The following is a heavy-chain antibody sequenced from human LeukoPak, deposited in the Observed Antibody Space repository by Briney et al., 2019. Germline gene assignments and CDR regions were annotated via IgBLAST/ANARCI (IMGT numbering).Heavy chain of an antibody. V-gene: IGHV4-61*02. CDR3: ARGGTIRYDFWSGYYGFDP. D-gene: IGHD3-3*01. Sequence: SETLSLTCIVSGGPISSGSNYYSWIRQSAGKGLEWIGRIYTTGSTNYNPSLKSRVTISVDTSKNQFSLKLSSVTAADTAVYYCARGGTIRYDFWSGYYGFDPWGQGTLVTVSS. J-gene: IGHJ5*02. CDR1: GGPISSGSNY. CDR2: IYTTGST.